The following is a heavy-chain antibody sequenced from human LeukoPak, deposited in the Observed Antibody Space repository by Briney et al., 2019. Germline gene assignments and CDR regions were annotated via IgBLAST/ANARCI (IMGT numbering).Heavy chain of an antibody. V-gene: IGHV1-8*01. CDR3: ARVYNWNPNPFDY. CDR1: GYTFTSYD. D-gene: IGHD1-20*01. J-gene: IGHJ4*02. CDR2: MNPNSGNT. Sequence: GASVKVSCKASGYTFTSYDINWVRQATGQGLEWMGWMNPNSGNTGYAQKFQGRVTMTRNTSISTAYMELSSLRSEDTAVYYCARVYNWNPNPFDYWGQGTLVTVSS.